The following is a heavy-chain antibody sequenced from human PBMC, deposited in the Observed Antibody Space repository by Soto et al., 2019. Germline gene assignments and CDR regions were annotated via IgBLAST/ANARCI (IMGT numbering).Heavy chain of an antibody. J-gene: IGHJ6*02. Sequence: GGSLRLSCAASGFTFSSYAMSWVRQAPGKGLEWVSAISGSGGSTYYGDSVKGRFTISRDNSKNTLYLQMNSLRAEDTAVYYCADLTPPGDPGTDNYGMDVWGQGTTVTVSS. CDR2: ISGSGGST. CDR1: GFTFSSYA. V-gene: IGHV3-23*01. D-gene: IGHD7-27*01. CDR3: ADLTPPGDPGTDNYGMDV.